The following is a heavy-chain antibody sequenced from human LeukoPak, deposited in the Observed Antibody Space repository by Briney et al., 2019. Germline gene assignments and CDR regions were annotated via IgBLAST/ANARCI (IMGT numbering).Heavy chain of an antibody. V-gene: IGHV1-2*02. Sequence: ASVKVSCKASGYTFSGHYMHWVRQAPGQGLEWMGWINPNSGGTNYAQKFQGRVTMTRDTSISTAYMELSRLRSDDTAVYYCARDYYGSGSYPPYYYMDVWGKGTTVTISS. D-gene: IGHD3-10*01. J-gene: IGHJ6*03. CDR1: GYTFSGHY. CDR3: ARDYYGSGSYPPYYYMDV. CDR2: INPNSGGT.